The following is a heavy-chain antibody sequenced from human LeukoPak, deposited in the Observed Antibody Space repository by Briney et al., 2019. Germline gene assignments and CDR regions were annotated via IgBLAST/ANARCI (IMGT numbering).Heavy chain of an antibody. Sequence: GGSLRLSCAASGFTFSSYGMHWVRQAPGKGLEWVAFIRYDGSNKYYADSVKGRFTISRDNSKNTLYLQMNSLRAEDTAVYYCARECYDSSGYYYGDWGQGTLVTVSS. J-gene: IGHJ4*02. CDR2: IRYDGSNK. CDR3: ARECYDSSGYYYGD. V-gene: IGHV3-30*02. D-gene: IGHD3-22*01. CDR1: GFTFSSYG.